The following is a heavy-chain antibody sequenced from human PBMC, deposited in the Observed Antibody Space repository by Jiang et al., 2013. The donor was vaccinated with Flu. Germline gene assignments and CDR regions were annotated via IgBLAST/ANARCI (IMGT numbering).Heavy chain of an antibody. CDR3: ARRTVSSSWYYDY. CDR2: IYYSGST. Sequence: LLKPSETLSLTCTVSGGSISSSSYYWGWIRQPPGKGLEWIGSIYYSGSTYYNPSLKSRVTISVDTSKNQFSLKLSSVTAADTAVYYCARRTVSSSWYYDYWGQGTLVTVSS. J-gene: IGHJ4*02. D-gene: IGHD6-13*01. V-gene: IGHV4-39*01. CDR1: GGSISSSSYY.